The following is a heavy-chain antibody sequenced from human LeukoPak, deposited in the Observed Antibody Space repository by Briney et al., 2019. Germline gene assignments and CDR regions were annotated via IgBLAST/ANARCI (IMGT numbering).Heavy chain of an antibody. D-gene: IGHD2-2*01. CDR2: ISSSSSYT. Sequence: GGSLRLSCAASGFTFSDYCMSWIRQAPGKGLEWVSYISSSSSYTNYADSVKGRFTISRDNAKNSLYLQMNSLRAEDTAVYYCATRSSSHYYYGMDVWGQGTTVTVSS. CDR1: GFTFSDYC. V-gene: IGHV3-11*03. CDR3: ATRSSSHYYYGMDV. J-gene: IGHJ6*02.